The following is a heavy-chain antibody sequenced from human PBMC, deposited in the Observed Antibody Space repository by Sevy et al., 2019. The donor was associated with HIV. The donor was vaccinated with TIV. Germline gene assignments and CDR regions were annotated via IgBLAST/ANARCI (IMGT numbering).Heavy chain of an antibody. CDR1: GFTFSNAW. J-gene: IGHJ4*02. V-gene: IGHV3-15*01. CDR2: IKSKTDGGTT. CDR3: TAPAPGYCSGGSCYGPGGFDY. Sequence: GSLRLSCAASGFTFSNAWMSWVRQAPGKGLEWVGRIKSKTDGGTTDYAAPVKGRFTISRDDSKNTLYLQMNSLKTEDTAVYYCTAPAPGYCSGGSCYGPGGFDYWGQGTLVTVSS. D-gene: IGHD2-15*01.